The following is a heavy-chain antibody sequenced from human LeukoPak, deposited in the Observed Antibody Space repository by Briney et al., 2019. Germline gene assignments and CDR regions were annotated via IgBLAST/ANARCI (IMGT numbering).Heavy chain of an antibody. CDR1: GFTFSNAW. Sequence: GSLRLSCAASGFTFSNAWMSWVRQAPGKGLEWVSAISGSGGSTYYADSVKGRFTISRDNSKNTLYLQMNSLRAEDTAVYYCAKRTYYYDSSGYYPSPRYFDYWGQGTLVTVSS. D-gene: IGHD3-22*01. CDR3: AKRTYYYDSSGYYPSPRYFDY. J-gene: IGHJ4*02. V-gene: IGHV3-23*01. CDR2: ISGSGGST.